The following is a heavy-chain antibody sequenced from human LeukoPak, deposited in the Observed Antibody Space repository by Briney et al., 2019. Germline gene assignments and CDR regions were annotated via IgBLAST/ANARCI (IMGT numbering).Heavy chain of an antibody. V-gene: IGHV3-7*01. D-gene: IGHD5-18*01. CDR2: MKRDGSEK. CDR3: ASLDSAHPSGVH. J-gene: IGHJ4*02. Sequence: PGGSLRLSCEASTFTFIPGWMSWVRQAPGKGLELVAMMKRDGSEKLYVDSVRGRFTISRDNAKNSLYLQMDSLRDEDSALYYCASLDSAHPSGVHWGQGTLVTVSS. CDR1: TFTFIPGW.